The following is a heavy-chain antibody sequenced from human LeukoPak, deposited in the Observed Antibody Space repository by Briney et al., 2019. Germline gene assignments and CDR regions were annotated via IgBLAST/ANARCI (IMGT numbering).Heavy chain of an antibody. J-gene: IGHJ4*02. CDR3: AKVGETDNIDS. Sequence: SVKVSCKASGYTFTGDYIDWVRQAPGQGLEWRGWINPNSGGTNYALKFQGRVTLTRATSISTAYMELSRLRSDDTAAYYCAKVGETDNIDSWGQGTLVTVYS. V-gene: IGHV1-2*02. D-gene: IGHD2-21*01. CDR1: GYTFTGDY. CDR2: INPNSGGT.